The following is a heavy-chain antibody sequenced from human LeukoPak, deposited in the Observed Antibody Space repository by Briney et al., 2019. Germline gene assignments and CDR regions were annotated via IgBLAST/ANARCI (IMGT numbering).Heavy chain of an antibody. CDR2: IYHSGST. Sequence: PSQTLSLTCTVSGGSISSGGYYWSWIRQPPGKGLEWIGYIYHSGSTYYNPSLKSRVTISVDKPMNQFSLKLSSVTAADTAVYYCARDGTAWYNYFDYWGQGTLVTVSS. D-gene: IGHD6-19*01. CDR3: ARDGTAWYNYFDY. CDR1: GGSISSGGYY. J-gene: IGHJ4*02. V-gene: IGHV4-30-2*01.